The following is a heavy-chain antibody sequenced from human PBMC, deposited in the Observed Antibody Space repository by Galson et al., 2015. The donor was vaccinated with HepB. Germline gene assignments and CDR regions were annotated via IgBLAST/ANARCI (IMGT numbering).Heavy chain of an antibody. CDR3: ARDPSNTSGRQQYFDY. V-gene: IGHV1-18*01. CDR1: RYTFTKYG. CDR2: ISAYNGDT. D-gene: IGHD6-25*01. Sequence: SVKVSCKAFRYTFTKYGISWVRQAPGQGFEWMGWISAYNGDTNYAQKFQGRVTMTTDTSTSTAYMELRSLTSDDTAMYYCARDPSNTSGRQQYFDYWGQGALVTVSS. J-gene: IGHJ4*02.